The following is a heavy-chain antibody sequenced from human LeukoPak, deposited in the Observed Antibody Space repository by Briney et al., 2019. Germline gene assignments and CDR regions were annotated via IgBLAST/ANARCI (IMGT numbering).Heavy chain of an antibody. V-gene: IGHV3-64*01. CDR1: GFTFSSYA. Sequence: PGGSLRLSCAASGFTFSSYAMSWVRQAPGKGLEYVSAISSNGGSTYYANSVKGRFTISRDNSKNTLYLQMGSLRAEDMAVYYCARGRPSSSWYQGYYYYYMDVWGKGTTVTVSS. D-gene: IGHD6-13*01. CDR3: ARGRPSSSWYQGYYYYYMDV. CDR2: ISSNGGST. J-gene: IGHJ6*03.